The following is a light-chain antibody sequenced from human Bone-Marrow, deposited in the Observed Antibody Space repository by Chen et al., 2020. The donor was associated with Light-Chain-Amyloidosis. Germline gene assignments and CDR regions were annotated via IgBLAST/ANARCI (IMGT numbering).Light chain of an antibody. CDR2: EDD. CDR3: QSYQGSSQGV. CDR1: SGSIATNY. V-gene: IGLV6-57*01. Sequence: NFMLTQPHSVSESPGKTVIISCNRSSGSIATNYVQWYQQRPGSSPTTVIYEDDQRPSGVPDRFSGSIDRSSNSAALSISGLKTEDEADYYCQSYQGSSQGVFGGGTKLTVL. J-gene: IGLJ3*02.